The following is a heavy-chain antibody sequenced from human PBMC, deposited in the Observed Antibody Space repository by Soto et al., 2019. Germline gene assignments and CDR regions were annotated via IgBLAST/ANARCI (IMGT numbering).Heavy chain of an antibody. V-gene: IGHV3-23*01. J-gene: IGHJ5*02. CDR2: ISGSGGST. CDR1: GFTFSSYA. Sequence: GGSLRLSCAASGFTFSSYAMSWVRQAPGKGLEWVSAISGSGGSTYYADSVKGRFTISRDNSKNTLYLQMNSLRAEDTAVYYYAKNWLRDFNWFDPWGKETLVTVSS. CDR3: AKNWLRDFNWFDP. D-gene: IGHD5-12*01.